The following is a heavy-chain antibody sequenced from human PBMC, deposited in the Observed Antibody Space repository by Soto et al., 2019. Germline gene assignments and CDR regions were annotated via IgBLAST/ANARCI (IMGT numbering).Heavy chain of an antibody. CDR2: INPSGGST. CDR3: ARDRQDPDSSGFFDY. D-gene: IGHD3-22*01. V-gene: IGHV1-46*01. CDR1: GGSVSSDP. Sequence: GASVKVSCKASGGSVSSDPISWVRQAPGQGLEWMGIINPSGGSTSYAQKFQGRVTMTRDTSTSTVYMELSSLRSEDTAVYYCARDRQDPDSSGFFDYWGQGTLVTVSS. J-gene: IGHJ4*02.